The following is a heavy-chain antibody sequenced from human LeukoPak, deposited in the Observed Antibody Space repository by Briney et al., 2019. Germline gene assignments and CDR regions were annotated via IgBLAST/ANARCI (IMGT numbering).Heavy chain of an antibody. CDR1: GFTFSSYG. CDR3: AKVEDY. Sequence: GGSLRLSCAASGFTFSSYGMSWVGQAPVKVLYWFSAISGIRGSTYYADSVKGRFTISRDNSKNTLYLQMNSLRAEDTAVYYCAKVEDYWGQGTLVTVSS. CDR2: ISGIRGST. J-gene: IGHJ4*02. D-gene: IGHD5-24*01. V-gene: IGHV3-23*01.